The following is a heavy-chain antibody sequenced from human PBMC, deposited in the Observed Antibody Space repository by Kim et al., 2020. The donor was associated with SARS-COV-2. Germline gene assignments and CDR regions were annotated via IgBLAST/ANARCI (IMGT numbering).Heavy chain of an antibody. V-gene: IGHV1-2*06. CDR3: ARGEFLWFWGL. Sequence: ASVKVSCKASGYTFTGDHMHWVRQAPGQGPEWMGRISPNSGGTKYAQKFQGRVTMTRDTSSSTAYMELSRLRSDDTAGYYFARGEFLWFWGLWGQGTLVT. CDR1: GYTFTGDH. CDR2: ISPNSGGT. J-gene: IGHJ4*02. D-gene: IGHD3-10*01.